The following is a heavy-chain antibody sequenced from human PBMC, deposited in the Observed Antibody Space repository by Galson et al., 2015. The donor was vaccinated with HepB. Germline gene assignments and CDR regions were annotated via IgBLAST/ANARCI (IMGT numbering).Heavy chain of an antibody. CDR3: ARDYVLLWFGELRS. D-gene: IGHD3-10*01. CDR2: ISYDGSNK. Sequence: SLRLSCAASGFTFSSYAMHWVRQAPGKGLEWVAVISYDGSNKYYADSVKGRFTISRDNSKNTLYLQMNSLRAEDTAVYYCARDYVLLWFGELRSWGQGTLVTVSS. CDR1: GFTFSSYA. V-gene: IGHV3-30-3*01. J-gene: IGHJ5*02.